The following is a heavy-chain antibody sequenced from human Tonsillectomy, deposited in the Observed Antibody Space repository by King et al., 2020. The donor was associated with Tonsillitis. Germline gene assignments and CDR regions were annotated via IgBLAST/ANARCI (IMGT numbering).Heavy chain of an antibody. CDR2: IYYSGST. Sequence: VQLQESGPGLVKPSETLSLTCTVSGGSISSYYWSWIRQPPGKGLEWIGYIYYSGSTNYNPSLKSRATISVDTSKNQFSLKLSSVTAAYTAVYYCARDRQPLLYPRPEFDPWGQGTLVTVSS. D-gene: IGHD2-2*02. J-gene: IGHJ5*02. V-gene: IGHV4-59*01. CDR3: ARDRQPLLYPRPEFDP. CDR1: GGSISSYY.